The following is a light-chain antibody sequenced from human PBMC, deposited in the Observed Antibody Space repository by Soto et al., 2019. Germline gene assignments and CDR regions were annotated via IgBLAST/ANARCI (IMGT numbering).Light chain of an antibody. CDR2: EVS. J-gene: IGLJ2*01. CDR1: SSDVGGYNY. V-gene: IGLV2-14*01. Sequence: QSVLTQPASVSGSPGQSITISCTGTSSDVGGYNYVSWYQQHPGKAPKLMIYEVSNRPSGVSNRFSGSKSGNTASLTISGLQAEDEADYYCSSYTSSSTRGMVFGGGTQLTVL. CDR3: SSYTSSSTRGMV.